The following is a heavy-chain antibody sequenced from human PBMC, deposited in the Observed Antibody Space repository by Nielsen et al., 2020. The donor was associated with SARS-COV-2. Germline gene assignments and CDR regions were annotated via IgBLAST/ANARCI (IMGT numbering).Heavy chain of an antibody. CDR1: GYTFTSYG. CDR2: ISAYNGNT. D-gene: IGHD6-13*01. V-gene: IGHV1-18*01. CDR3: ARVGVAAAGQGVNAFDI. J-gene: IGHJ3*02. Sequence: ASVKVSCKASGYTFTSYGISWVRQAPGQGLEWMGWISAYNGNTNYAQKLQGRVTMTTDTSTSTAYMELRSLRSDDTAVYYCARVGVAAAGQGVNAFDIWGQGTMVTVSS.